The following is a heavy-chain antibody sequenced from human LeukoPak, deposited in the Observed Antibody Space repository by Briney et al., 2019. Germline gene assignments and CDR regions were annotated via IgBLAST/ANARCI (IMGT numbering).Heavy chain of an antibody. V-gene: IGHV3-30*03. CDR3: ARPKQQMVPSYEY. J-gene: IGHJ4*02. CDR2: ISYDGSTK. Sequence: GGSLRLSCVASGFAFSDYGMDWVRQAPGKGLEWVALISYDGSTKYYADSVKGRFTISRDNSKNTLYLQVDSLRAEDTAVYYCARPKQQMVPSYEYWGQGTLVTVSS. D-gene: IGHD6-13*01. CDR1: GFAFSDYG.